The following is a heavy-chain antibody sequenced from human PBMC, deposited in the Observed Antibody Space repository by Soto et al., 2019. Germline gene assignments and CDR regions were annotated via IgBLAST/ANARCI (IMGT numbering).Heavy chain of an antibody. V-gene: IGHV3-23*01. CDR1: GFTFSSYA. CDR2: NSASGGGT. D-gene: IGHD1-20*01. J-gene: IGHJ5*02. Sequence: PGGSLRLSCAASGFTFSSYAMSWVRQAPGKGPEWVSGNSASGGGTYYADSVKGRFTISRDNSKNTLYLQMNSLRVEDTAVYYCAKGSYDWNSIPFDHWGQGTLVNVSS. CDR3: AKGSYDWNSIPFDH.